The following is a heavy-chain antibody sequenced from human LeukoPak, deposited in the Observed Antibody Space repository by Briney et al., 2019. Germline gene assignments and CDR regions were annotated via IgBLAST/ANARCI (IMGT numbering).Heavy chain of an antibody. CDR3: ARDQDGYNSYFDY. D-gene: IGHD5-24*01. CDR1: GGSISSYY. J-gene: IGHJ4*02. CDR2: IYYSGST. V-gene: IGHV4-59*01. Sequence: RPSETLSLTCTVSGGSISSYYWSWIRQPPGKGLEWIGYIYYSGSTNYNPSLKSRVTISVDTSKNQFSLKLSSVTAADTAVYHCARDQDGYNSYFDYWGQGTLVTVSS.